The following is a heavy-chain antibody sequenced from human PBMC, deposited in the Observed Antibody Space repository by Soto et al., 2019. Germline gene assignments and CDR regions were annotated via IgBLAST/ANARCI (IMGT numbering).Heavy chain of an antibody. CDR3: ARGYSSSWDLDY. V-gene: IGHV3-30-3*01. CDR2: ISYDGSNK. Sequence: GGSLRLSCAASGFTFSSYAMHWVRQAPGKGLEWVAVISYDGSNKYYADSVKGRFTISRDNSKNTLYLQMNSLRAEDTAVYYCARGYSSSWDLDYWGQGTLVTVSS. J-gene: IGHJ4*02. D-gene: IGHD6-6*01. CDR1: GFTFSSYA.